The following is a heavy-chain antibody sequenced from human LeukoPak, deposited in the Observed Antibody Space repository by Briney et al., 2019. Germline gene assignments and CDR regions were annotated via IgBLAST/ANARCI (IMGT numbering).Heavy chain of an antibody. CDR2: INHSGST. CDR3: ARVGSYFDASGPKGLVTDY. V-gene: IGHV4-34*01. J-gene: IGHJ4*02. Sequence: GSLRLSCAASGFTFSSSAMNWVRQPPGKGLEWIGEINHSGSTNYNPSLKSRVTISVDTSKNQFSLKLTSVTAADTAVYSCARVGSYFDASGPKGLVTDYWGQGALVTVSS. CDR1: GFTFSSSA. D-gene: IGHD3-22*01.